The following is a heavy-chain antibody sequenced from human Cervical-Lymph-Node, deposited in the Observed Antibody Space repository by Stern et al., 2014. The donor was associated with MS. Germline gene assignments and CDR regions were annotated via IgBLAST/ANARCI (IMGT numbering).Heavy chain of an antibody. V-gene: IGHV1-69*09. CDR1: GGTFSSYP. D-gene: IGHD2-21*01. Sequence: QVQLGQSGAEVRKPGSSVRVSCKTSGGTFSSYPISWVRQVPGQGLEWMGRIIPMYDIANYAQKFQGRVTITADKATSTAYMELSSLRSEDTAVYYCARVPLVVLVPTRGDAFDIWGQGTMVTVSS. J-gene: IGHJ3*02. CDR3: ARVPLVVLVPTRGDAFDI. CDR2: IIPMYDIA.